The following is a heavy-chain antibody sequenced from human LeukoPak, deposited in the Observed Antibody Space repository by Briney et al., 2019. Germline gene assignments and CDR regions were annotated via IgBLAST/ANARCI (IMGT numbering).Heavy chain of an antibody. CDR3: ARDPGLEAFDI. CDR1: GGSISSGGYS. Sequence: SETLSLTCAVSGGSISSGGYSWSWIRQPPGKGLEWIGYIYHSGSTYYNPSLKSRVTVSVDRSKNQFSLKLSSVTAADTAVYYCARDPGLEAFDIWGQGTMVTVSS. D-gene: IGHD3-3*01. CDR2: IYHSGST. J-gene: IGHJ3*02. V-gene: IGHV4-30-2*01.